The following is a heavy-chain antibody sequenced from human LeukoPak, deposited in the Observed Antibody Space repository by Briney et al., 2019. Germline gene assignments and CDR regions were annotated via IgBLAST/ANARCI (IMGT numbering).Heavy chain of an antibody. V-gene: IGHV4-4*07. J-gene: IGHJ4*02. Sequence: NPSETLSLTCTVSGGSISSYYWSWIRQPAGKGLEWIGRIYTSGSTNYNPSLKSRVTMSVDTSKNQFSLKLSSVTAADTAVYYCARNPRGYSNSAFDYWGQGTLVTVSS. CDR1: GGSISSYY. CDR3: ARNPRGYSNSAFDY. D-gene: IGHD6-6*01. CDR2: IYTSGST.